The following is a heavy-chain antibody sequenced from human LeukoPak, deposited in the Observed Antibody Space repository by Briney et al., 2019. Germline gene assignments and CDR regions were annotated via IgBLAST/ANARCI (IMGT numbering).Heavy chain of an antibody. CDR3: TRSPMLPYDSSEFDY. CDR1: GFTFSGSA. Sequence: GGSLKLSCAASGFTFSGSAMPWVRQASGKGLEWVGRIRSKANSYATAYAASVKGRFTISRDDSKNTAYLQMNSLKTEDTAVYYCTRSPMLPYDSSEFDYWGQGTLVTVSS. CDR2: IRSKANSYAT. D-gene: IGHD3-22*01. V-gene: IGHV3-73*01. J-gene: IGHJ4*02.